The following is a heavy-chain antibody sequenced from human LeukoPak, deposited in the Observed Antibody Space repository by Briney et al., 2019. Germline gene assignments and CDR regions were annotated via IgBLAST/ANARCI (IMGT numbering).Heavy chain of an antibody. CDR2: ITTSATTK. D-gene: IGHD6-19*01. V-gene: IGHV3-11*01. CDR3: AKIEVAVADSNWFDP. CDR1: GFTFSGYY. Sequence: PGGSLRLSCAVSGFTFSGYYMSWIRQAPGKGLEWTSYITTSATTKYYADSVKGRFTMSRDNAKNSLFLQMNSLRAEDTAVYYCAKIEVAVADSNWFDPWGQGTLVTVSS. J-gene: IGHJ5*02.